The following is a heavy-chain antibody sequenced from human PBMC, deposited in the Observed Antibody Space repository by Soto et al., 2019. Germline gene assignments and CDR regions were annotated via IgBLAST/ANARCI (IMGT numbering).Heavy chain of an antibody. CDR3: AKGVTTGLDY. CDR2: ISYDGSNK. D-gene: IGHD4-4*01. J-gene: IGHJ4*02. Sequence: QVQLVESGGGVVQPGRSLRLSCAASGFTFSSYGMHWVRQAPGKGLEWVSVISYDGSNKYYADSVKGRFTISRDNSKNTLYLQMNSLRGEDTAVYYCAKGVTTGLDYWGQGTLVTVFS. V-gene: IGHV3-30*18. CDR1: GFTFSSYG.